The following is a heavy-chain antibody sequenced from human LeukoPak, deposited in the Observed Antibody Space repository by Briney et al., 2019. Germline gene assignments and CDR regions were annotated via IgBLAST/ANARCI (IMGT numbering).Heavy chain of an antibody. CDR1: GFTFSSYS. J-gene: IGHJ4*02. V-gene: IGHV3-21*01. Sequence: GGSLRLSCAASGFTFSSYSMIWVRQAPGKGLEWVSSISSSSSYIYYADSVKGRFTISRDNAKNSLYLQMNSLRAEDTAVYYCARDFHREDDYWGQGTLVTVSS. CDR3: ARDFHREDDY. CDR2: ISSSSSYI.